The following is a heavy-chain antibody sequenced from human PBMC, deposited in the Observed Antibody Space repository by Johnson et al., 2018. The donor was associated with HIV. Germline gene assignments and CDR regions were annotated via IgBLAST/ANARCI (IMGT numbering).Heavy chain of an antibody. CDR1: GFTVSSNY. CDR3: AKEDPWRRAFDI. CDR2: IYSGGST. J-gene: IGHJ3*02. V-gene: IGHV3-66*02. D-gene: IGHD1-1*01. Sequence: VLLVESGGGLVQPGGSLRLSCAASGFTVSSNYMSWVRQAPGKGLEWVSVIYSGGSTYYADSVKGRFTISRDNSKNTLYLQMNSLRPEDTAVYYCAKEDPWRRAFDIWGQGTVVTVSS.